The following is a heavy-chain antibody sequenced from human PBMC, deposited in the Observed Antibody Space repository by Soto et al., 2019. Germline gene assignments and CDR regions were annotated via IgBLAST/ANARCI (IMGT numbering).Heavy chain of an antibody. CDR1: GGSITSSSYY. J-gene: IGHJ3*02. Sequence: PSETLSLTCTVSGGSITSSSYYWGWIRQPPGKGLEWIGSIYYSGSTYYNPSLKSRVTISVDTSKNQFSLKLSSVTAADTAVYYCARRYSSAFEIWGQGTMVTVSS. CDR3: ARRYSSAFEI. V-gene: IGHV4-39*01. CDR2: IYYSGST. D-gene: IGHD6-13*01.